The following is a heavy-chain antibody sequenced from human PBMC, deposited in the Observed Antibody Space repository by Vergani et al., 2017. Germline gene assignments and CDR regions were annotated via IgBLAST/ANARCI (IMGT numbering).Heavy chain of an antibody. V-gene: IGHV3-48*01. CDR3: ASGNYYGSGTYVDP. J-gene: IGHJ5*02. Sequence: EVQLVESGGGLVQPGGSLRLSCVTSGFTFSSYSMKWVRQAPGKGLEWVSYISSSSSTIYYADSVRGRFTISSDTSKNTLHLQINNLSVEDTAVYYCASGNYYGSGTYVDPGGQGTLVTVSS. CDR2: ISSSSSTI. D-gene: IGHD3-10*01. CDR1: GFTFSSYS.